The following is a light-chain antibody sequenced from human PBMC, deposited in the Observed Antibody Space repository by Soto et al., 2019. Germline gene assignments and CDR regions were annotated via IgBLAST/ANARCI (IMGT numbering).Light chain of an antibody. CDR1: RSVSSN. Sequence: IVMTQSPATLSVSPGERATLSCRASRSVSSNLAWYQQKPGQAPRLLMYGASTRATGITARFSGSGSGTEFTLTINSLQSEDFAVYYCHHYGISPPWTFGQGTKVEIK. J-gene: IGKJ1*01. CDR3: HHYGISPPWT. CDR2: GAS. V-gene: IGKV3-15*01.